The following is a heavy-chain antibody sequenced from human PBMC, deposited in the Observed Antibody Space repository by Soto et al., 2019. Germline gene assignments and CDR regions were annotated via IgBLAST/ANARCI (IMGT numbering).Heavy chain of an antibody. CDR3: VRGQHWSFES. CDR1: GFTFSIYW. CDR2: IKGDGSEK. V-gene: IGHV3-7*01. J-gene: IGHJ1*01. D-gene: IGHD3-9*01. Sequence: PGGSLRLSCAASGFTFSIYWINWVRQAPGKGLEWVANIKGDGSEKSYVDSVKGRFTISRDNAKNSLYLQMSSLRAEDTAVYHCVRGQHWSFESWGQGAQVTVSS.